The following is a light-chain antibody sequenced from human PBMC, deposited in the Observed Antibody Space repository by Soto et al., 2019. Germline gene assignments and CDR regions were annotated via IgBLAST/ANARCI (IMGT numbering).Light chain of an antibody. CDR2: DAS. V-gene: IGKV1-13*02. CDR3: QQFNADLFT. Sequence: AVQLTQYPSSLSASVGDRVTITCRASQGIDSALAWYQQKPGKAPNLLIYDASSLESGVPSRFSGSGSGTDFTLTISGLQAEDFATYYCQQFNADLFTFGPGTKVDSK. J-gene: IGKJ3*01. CDR1: QGIDSA.